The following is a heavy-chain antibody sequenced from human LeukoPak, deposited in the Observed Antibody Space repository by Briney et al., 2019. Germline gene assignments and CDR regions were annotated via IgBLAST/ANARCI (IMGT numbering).Heavy chain of an antibody. CDR3: AGPYLETWFDP. J-gene: IGHJ5*02. D-gene: IGHD3-3*01. Sequence: GGALRLSCAASGFTFSSYAMSWVGQAPGKGLEGVSAISGSGGSTYYADSVKGRFTISRDNSKNTLYLQMNSLRAEDTAVYYCAGPYLETWFDPWGQGTLVTVSS. V-gene: IGHV3-23*01. CDR1: GFTFSSYA. CDR2: ISGSGGST.